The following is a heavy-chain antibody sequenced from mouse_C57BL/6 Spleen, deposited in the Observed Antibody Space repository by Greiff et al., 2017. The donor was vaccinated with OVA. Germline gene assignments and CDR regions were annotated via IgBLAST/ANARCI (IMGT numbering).Heavy chain of an antibody. CDR3: SRIGCYGSSYGFAY. CDR1: GYTFTRYC. D-gene: IGHD1-1*01. J-gene: IGHJ3*01. Sequence: QVQLQQPGTELVTPGASVKLSCKASGYTFTRYCMHWVKQRPGQGLEWIGNIYPSNGGIKYNEKFKSKATLTADKSSSTAYMQHSSLTSEDSAVYYVSRIGCYGSSYGFAYWGQGTLVTVAA. CDR2: IYPSNGGI. V-gene: IGHV1-53*01.